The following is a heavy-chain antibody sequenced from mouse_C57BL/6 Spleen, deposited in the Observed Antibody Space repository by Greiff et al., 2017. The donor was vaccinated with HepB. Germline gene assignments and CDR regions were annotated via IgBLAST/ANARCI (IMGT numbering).Heavy chain of an antibody. CDR2: IHPNSGST. Sequence: QVQLQQPGAELVKPGASVKLSCKASGYTFTSYWMHWVKQRPGQGLEWIGMIHPNSGSTNYNEKFKSKATLTVDKSSSTAYMQLSSLTSEDSAVYCCARSWHAGYFDVWGTGTTVTVSS. J-gene: IGHJ1*03. CDR3: ARSWHAGYFDV. CDR1: GYTFTSYW. D-gene: IGHD3-1*01. V-gene: IGHV1-64*01.